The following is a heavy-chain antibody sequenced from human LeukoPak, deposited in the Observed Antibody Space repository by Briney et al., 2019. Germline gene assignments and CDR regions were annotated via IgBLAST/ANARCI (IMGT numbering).Heavy chain of an antibody. V-gene: IGHV3-23*01. CDR2: ISGSGDST. Sequence: GGSLRLSCAASGFTFTRYGMSWVRQAPGKGLEWVSSISGSGDSTYYADSVKGRFTISRDNAKNSLYLQMNSLRAEDTAVYYCAREARYSSSWYVYYYYMDVWGKGTTVTISS. J-gene: IGHJ6*03. CDR3: AREARYSSSWYVYYYYMDV. D-gene: IGHD6-13*01. CDR1: GFTFTRYG.